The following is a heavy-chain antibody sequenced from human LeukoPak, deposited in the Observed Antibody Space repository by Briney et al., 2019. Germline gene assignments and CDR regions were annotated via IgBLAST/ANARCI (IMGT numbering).Heavy chain of an antibody. D-gene: IGHD6-13*01. CDR2: ISWNSGSI. Sequence: GGSLRLSCAASGFTFDDYAMHWVRQAPGKGLEWVSGISWNSGSIGYADSVKGRFTISRDNAKNSLYLQMNSLRAEDTALYYCAKVPGIAAAGYYFDYWGQGTLVTVS. CDR1: GFTFDDYA. J-gene: IGHJ4*02. CDR3: AKVPGIAAAGYYFDY. V-gene: IGHV3-9*01.